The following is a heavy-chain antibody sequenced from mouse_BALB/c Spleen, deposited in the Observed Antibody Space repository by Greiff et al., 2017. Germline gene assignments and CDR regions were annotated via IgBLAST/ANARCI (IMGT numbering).Heavy chain of an antibody. J-gene: IGHJ3*01. CDR2: IDPSDSYT. CDR1: GYTFTSYW. D-gene: IGHD4-1*02. Sequence: QVHVKQPGAELVKPGASVKLSCKASGYTFTSYWMHWVKQRPGQGLEWIGEIDPSDSYTNYNQKFKGKATLTVDKSSSTAYMQLSSLTSEDSAVYYCAGSTGTSAWFAYWGQGTLVTVSA. V-gene: IGHV1-69*02. CDR3: AGSTGTSAWFAY.